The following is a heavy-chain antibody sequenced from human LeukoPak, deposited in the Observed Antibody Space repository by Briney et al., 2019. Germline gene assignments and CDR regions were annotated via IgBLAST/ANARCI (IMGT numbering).Heavy chain of an antibody. CDR3: AKDTPHYDFWSGYSDY. CDR2: MSSSSSTI. J-gene: IGHJ4*02. Sequence: GGSLRLSCEPSGFTFSTYGMHWVRQARGKGRGGVSYMSSSSSTIYYADSVKGRFTISRDNAKNSLYLQMNSLRAEDTAVYYCAKDTPHYDFWSGYSDYWGQGTLVTVSS. V-gene: IGHV3-48*04. D-gene: IGHD3-3*01. CDR1: GFTFSTYG.